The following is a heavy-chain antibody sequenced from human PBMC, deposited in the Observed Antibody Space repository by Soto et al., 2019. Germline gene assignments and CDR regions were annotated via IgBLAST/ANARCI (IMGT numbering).Heavy chain of an antibody. CDR3: ARTPYRGQDWHLVVALDY. CDR1: GFTFSTYA. D-gene: IGHD5-12*01. CDR2: ISYHGSNK. J-gene: IGHJ4*02. Sequence: QVQLVESGGGVVQPGRSLRLSCAASGFTFSTYAMHWVRQAPGKGLEWVAIISYHGSNKYYADSVKGRFTISRDNSKNTLYLQRNSLRTDDTAVYYCARTPYRGQDWHLVVALDYLGQGTLVTVSS. V-gene: IGHV3-30*03.